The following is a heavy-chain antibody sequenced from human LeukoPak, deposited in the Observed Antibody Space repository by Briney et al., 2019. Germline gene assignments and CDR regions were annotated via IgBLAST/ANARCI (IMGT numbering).Heavy chain of an antibody. V-gene: IGHV4-59*01. Sequence: SETLSLTCSVSGGFNTHYYWSWIRQPLGKGLEWIGYFYHSGSTNYNPSLKSRVTISVDTSKNHFSLKLSSVTAADTAVYYCARVALYDTSGYNYFDYWGQGTLVTVSS. CDR1: GGFNTHYY. D-gene: IGHD3-22*01. CDR3: ARVALYDTSGYNYFDY. CDR2: FYHSGST. J-gene: IGHJ4*02.